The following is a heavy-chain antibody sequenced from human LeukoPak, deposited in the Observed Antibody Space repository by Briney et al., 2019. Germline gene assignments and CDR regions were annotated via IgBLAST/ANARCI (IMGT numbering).Heavy chain of an antibody. D-gene: IGHD3-22*01. V-gene: IGHV3-11*01. Sequence: PGGSLRLSCAASGFTFSDYYMSWIRQAPGKGLERVSYISSSGSTIYYADSVKGRFTISRDNAKNSLYLQMNSLRAEDTAVYYCARDGFYYYDSSGYDYWGQGTLVTVSS. CDR3: ARDGFYYYDSSGYDY. J-gene: IGHJ4*02. CDR2: ISSSGSTI. CDR1: GFTFSDYY.